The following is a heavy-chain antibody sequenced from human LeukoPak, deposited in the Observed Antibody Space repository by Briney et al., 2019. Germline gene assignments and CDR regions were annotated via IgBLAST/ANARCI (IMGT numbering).Heavy chain of an antibody. CDR3: ARSQTGGTFDY. V-gene: IGHV4-30-4*01. CDR1: GDSISSGDYY. CDR2: IYYSGTT. J-gene: IGHJ4*02. Sequence: SETLSLTCTVSGDSISSGDYYWSWIRQPPGKGLEWIGYIYYSGTTYYNPSLKSRVTISMDTSKNQFSLRLSSVTAADTAVYYCARSQTGGTFDYWGQGALVTVSS. D-gene: IGHD1-26*01.